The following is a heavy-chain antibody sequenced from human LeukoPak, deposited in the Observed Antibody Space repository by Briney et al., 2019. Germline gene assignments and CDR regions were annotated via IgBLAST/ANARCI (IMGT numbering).Heavy chain of an antibody. CDR2: INPNSGET. D-gene: IGHD4-11*01. V-gene: IGHV1-2*02. J-gene: IGHJ4*02. CDR3: ARDRDYSNTERGFDY. CDR1: GYTSSDYY. Sequence: ASVKFSCKTPGYTSSDYYIHWVRQAPGQGLEWMGWINPNSGETKSAQKFQGRVTMTGDTSISTAYMELRRVTSDDTAVYYCARDRDYSNTERGFDYLGQGTLVTVSS.